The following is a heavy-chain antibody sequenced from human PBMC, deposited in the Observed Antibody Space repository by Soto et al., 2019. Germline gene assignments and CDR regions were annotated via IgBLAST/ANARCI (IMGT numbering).Heavy chain of an antibody. V-gene: IGHV3-66*01. CDR3: ASAGHISTAEFYFDS. J-gene: IGHJ4*02. Sequence: PGGSLRLSCEASGFTVSNNYMNWVRQAPGKGLEWVSTIYAGGSTYYADFVKGRFTISRDTSKNTLFLEINALRVEDTAVYYCASAGHISTAEFYFDSWGQGTLVTVSS. CDR2: IYAGGST. D-gene: IGHD2-21*01. CDR1: GFTVSNNY.